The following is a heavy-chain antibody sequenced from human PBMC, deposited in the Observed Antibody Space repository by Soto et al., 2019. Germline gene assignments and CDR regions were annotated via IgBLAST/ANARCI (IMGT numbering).Heavy chain of an antibody. CDR2: VTGSTGTT. V-gene: IGHV3-23*01. D-gene: IGHD3-10*01. Sequence: EVQLLESGGGLVQPGGSLRLSCAASGFTFSSYGITWVRQAPVKGLEWVSGVTGSTGTTHYADSVKGRFTISRDNSKNTVYLQMNSLRAEDTAGYYCAKWSGFGDLWGQGPLVTVSS. CDR3: AKWSGFGDL. CDR1: GFTFSSYG. J-gene: IGHJ4*02.